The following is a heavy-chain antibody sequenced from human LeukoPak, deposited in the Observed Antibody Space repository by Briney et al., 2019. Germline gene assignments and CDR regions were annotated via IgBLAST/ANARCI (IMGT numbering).Heavy chain of an antibody. CDR2: MNLNRGGT. CDR3: ARVWVKTYYDFWSGDPRDYYYMDV. D-gene: IGHD3-3*01. J-gene: IGHJ6*03. Sequence: ASVKVSCKASGYTFTGYYMHWVRQAPGQGLEWMGWMNLNRGGTNYAQKFQGRVTMTRDTSISTVYMELSRLRSDDTAVYYCARVWVKTYYDFWSGDPRDYYYMDVWGKGTTVTVSS. V-gene: IGHV1-2*02. CDR1: GYTFTGYY.